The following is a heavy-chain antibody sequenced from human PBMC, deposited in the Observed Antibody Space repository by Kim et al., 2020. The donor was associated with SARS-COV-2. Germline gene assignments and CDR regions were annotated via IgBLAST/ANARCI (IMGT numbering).Heavy chain of an antibody. J-gene: IGHJ3*02. Sequence: TQKYRDRLTMTRDTSTSTVYMELSSLRSADTAVYFCARGLSVAFRAFDIWGQGTMVSVSS. CDR3: ARGLSVAFRAFDI. V-gene: IGHV1-46*01. D-gene: IGHD2-21*01.